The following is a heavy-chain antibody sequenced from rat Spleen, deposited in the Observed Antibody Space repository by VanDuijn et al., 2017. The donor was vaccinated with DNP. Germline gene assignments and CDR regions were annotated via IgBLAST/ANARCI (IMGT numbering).Heavy chain of an antibody. D-gene: IGHD1-7*01. Sequence: EVQLVESGGGLVQPGRSLKLSCTASGFTFSNYYMAWVRQAPEKGLEWVAIISPSGSRTHYPDSVKGRFTVSRDNSKSRLYLQMNSLKSEDTATYYCVRQVWAFDYWGQGVMVTVSS. V-gene: IGHV5-25*01. CDR1: GFTFSNYY. CDR2: ISPSGSRT. CDR3: VRQVWAFDY. J-gene: IGHJ2*01.